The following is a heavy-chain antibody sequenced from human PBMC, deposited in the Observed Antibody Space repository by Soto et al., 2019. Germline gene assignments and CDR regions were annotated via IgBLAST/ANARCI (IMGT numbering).Heavy chain of an antibody. V-gene: IGHV1-69*02. CDR2: IIPILGIA. D-gene: IGHD3-10*01. CDR1: GGTFSSYT. Sequence: QVQLVQSGAEVKKPGSSVKVSCKASGGTFSSYTISWVRQAPGQGLEWMGRIIPILGIANYAQKVQGRVTITADKSTSTAYIELSSLRSEDTAVYYCARPRITMVRGVPIDYWGQGTLVTVSS. J-gene: IGHJ4*02. CDR3: ARPRITMVRGVPIDY.